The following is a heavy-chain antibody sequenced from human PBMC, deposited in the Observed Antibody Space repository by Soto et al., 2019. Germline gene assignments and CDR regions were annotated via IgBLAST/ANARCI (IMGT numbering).Heavy chain of an antibody. CDR1: GFTFSSYA. J-gene: IGHJ4*02. V-gene: IGHV3-23*01. D-gene: IGHD3-10*01. Sequence: GGSLRLSCAASGFTFSSYAMSWVRQAPGKGLEWVSAISGSGGSTYYADSVKGRFTISRDNSKNTLYLQMNSLRAEDTAVYYCAKEPRGWFGEFQRPYYFDYWGQGTLVTVSS. CDR2: ISGSGGST. CDR3: AKEPRGWFGEFQRPYYFDY.